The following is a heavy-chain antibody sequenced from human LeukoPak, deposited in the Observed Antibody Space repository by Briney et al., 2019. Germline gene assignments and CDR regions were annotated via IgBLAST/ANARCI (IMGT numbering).Heavy chain of an antibody. CDR1: GGSISSGGYS. CDR2: IYYSGST. D-gene: IGHD3-10*01. Sequence: SETLSLTCAVSGGSISSGGYSWSWIRQPPGKGLEWIGYIYYSGSTYYNPSLKSRVTISVDTSKNQFSLILSSVTAADTAVYFCARARLSIVRGITNFDYWGQGTVVTVSS. V-gene: IGHV4-30-4*07. CDR3: ARARLSIVRGITNFDY. J-gene: IGHJ4*02.